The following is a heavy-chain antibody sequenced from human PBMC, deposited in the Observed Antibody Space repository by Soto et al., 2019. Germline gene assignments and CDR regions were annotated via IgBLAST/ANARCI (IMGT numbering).Heavy chain of an antibody. V-gene: IGHV3-30*03. Sequence: GGSLRLSCAASGFSFRNNGMHWVRQAPGKGLEFVAVISYDGGHEDYADSVKGRFTISRDNSKNMLFLQMNSLRPDDTAVYYCASDSGDYSNYVDYWGQRTLVTVSS. CDR1: GFSFRNNG. D-gene: IGHD4-4*01. CDR3: ASDSGDYSNYVDY. J-gene: IGHJ4*02. CDR2: ISYDGGHE.